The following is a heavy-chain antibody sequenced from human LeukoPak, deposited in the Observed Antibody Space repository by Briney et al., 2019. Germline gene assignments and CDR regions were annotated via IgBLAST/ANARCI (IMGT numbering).Heavy chain of an antibody. J-gene: IGHJ4*02. CDR1: GYTFSDYY. V-gene: IGHV1-2*04. CDR3: ARDLEQWFRQRGY. Sequence: ASVWVSCKASGYTFSDYYIHWVRQAPGQGLEWMGRINPDSGGTNYAPTFQGWVTMTRDTSISTVYMSLRRLRSDDTAVYYCARDLEQWFRQRGYWGQGTLVTVSS. CDR2: INPDSGGT. D-gene: IGHD6-19*01.